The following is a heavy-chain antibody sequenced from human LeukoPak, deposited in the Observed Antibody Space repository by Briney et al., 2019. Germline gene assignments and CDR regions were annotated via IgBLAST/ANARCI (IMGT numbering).Heavy chain of an antibody. J-gene: IGHJ6*03. CDR3: ARASGSSSWDTSYYYYYYMDV. CDR1: GYTFTSYD. CDR2: MNPNSGNT. Sequence: ASVKVSCKASGYTFTSYDINWVRQATGQGLEWMGWMNPNSGNTGYAQKFQGRVTMTRNTSISTAYMELSGLRSEDTAVYYCARASGSSSWDTSYYYYYYMDVWGKGTTVTVSS. D-gene: IGHD6-13*01. V-gene: IGHV1-8*01.